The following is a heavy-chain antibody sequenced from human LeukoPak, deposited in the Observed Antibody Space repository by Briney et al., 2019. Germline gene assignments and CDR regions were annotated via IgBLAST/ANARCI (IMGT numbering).Heavy chain of an antibody. V-gene: IGHV4-61*08. J-gene: IGHJ4*02. CDR2: IYYSGST. Sequence: SETLSLTCTVSGASVSSGGYYWSWIRQPPGKGLEWIGYIYYSGSTNYNPSLKSRVTISVDTSKNQFSLKVNSVTAADTAIYYCARRGGSGWSFDYWGQGTLVTVSS. D-gene: IGHD3-10*01. CDR3: ARRGGSGWSFDY. CDR1: GASVSSGGYY.